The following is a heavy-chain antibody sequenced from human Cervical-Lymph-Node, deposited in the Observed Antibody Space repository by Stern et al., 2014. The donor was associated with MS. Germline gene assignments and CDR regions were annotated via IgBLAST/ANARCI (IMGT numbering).Heavy chain of an antibody. CDR3: ARDGMTAATYYFDF. V-gene: IGHV1-46*01. D-gene: IGHD6-13*01. Sequence: VQLEESGAEVKKPGASVKVSCKASGYSFTSYYMHWVRQAPGQGLEWQGIINPSGGRTNYAQKFQDRVTMTRDTSTSTVYMEMSSLRSEDTALYYCARDGMTAATYYFDFWGQGTVVTVSS. CDR1: GYSFTSYY. CDR2: INPSGGRT. J-gene: IGHJ4*02.